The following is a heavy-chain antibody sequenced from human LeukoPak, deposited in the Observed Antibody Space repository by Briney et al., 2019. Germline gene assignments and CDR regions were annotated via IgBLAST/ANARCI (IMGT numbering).Heavy chain of an antibody. CDR3: AKDKWLRGYYYYYMDV. V-gene: IGHV3-43*01. J-gene: IGHJ6*03. D-gene: IGHD5-12*01. Sequence: GGSLRLSCAAAGFTFDDYNMHWVRQVPGKGLEWVSLITWNGDSTYYADSVEGRFTISRDNSKNALYLQMNSLRTGDTALYYCAKDKWLRGYYYYYMDVWGKGTTVTVSS. CDR1: GFTFDDYN. CDR2: ITWNGDST.